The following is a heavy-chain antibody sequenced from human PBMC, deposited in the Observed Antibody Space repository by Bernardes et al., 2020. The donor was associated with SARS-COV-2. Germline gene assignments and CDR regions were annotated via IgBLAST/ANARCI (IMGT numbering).Heavy chain of an antibody. J-gene: IGHJ4*02. CDR2: IKTKTEGETA. V-gene: IGHV3-15*01. Sequence: GGSLRLSCAASGFTFSGAKMSWVRQAPGKGLEWVGRIKTKTEGETADYAAPVKGRFSISRDDSENTLYLQMNSLKGDDTGVYYCARLWSGQWGQGTLVTVSS. CDR1: GFTFSGAK. CDR3: ARLWSGQ. D-gene: IGHD2-21*01.